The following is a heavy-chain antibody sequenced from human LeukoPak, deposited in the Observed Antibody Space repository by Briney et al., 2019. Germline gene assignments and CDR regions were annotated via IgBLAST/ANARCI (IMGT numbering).Heavy chain of an antibody. V-gene: IGHV7-4-1*02. CDR3: AREGDSSWGYFDY. J-gene: IGHJ4*02. D-gene: IGHD3-22*01. CDR1: GYTLSSYS. CDR2: ISTNTGNP. Sequence: ASVKVSCKASGYTLSSYSMNWVRQAPGQRLQWMGWISTNTGNPTYAQGFTGRFVFSLDTSVSTAYLQISSLKAEDTAVYYCAREGDSSWGYFDYWGQGTLVTVSS.